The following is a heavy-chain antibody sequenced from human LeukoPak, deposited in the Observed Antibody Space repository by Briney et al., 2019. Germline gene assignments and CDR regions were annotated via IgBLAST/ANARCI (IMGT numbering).Heavy chain of an antibody. CDR3: ARGSRGYSGYDYDYYYYYYMDV. V-gene: IGHV3-72*01. D-gene: IGHD5-12*01. CDR1: GFTFSDHY. J-gene: IGHJ6*03. CDR2: TRNKANSYTT. Sequence: PGGSLRLSCAASGFTFSDHYMDWVRQAPGKGLEWVGRTRNKANSYTTGYAASVKGRFTISRDDSKNSLYLQMNSLKTEDTAVYYCARGSRGYSGYDYDYYYYYYMDVWGKGTTVTVSS.